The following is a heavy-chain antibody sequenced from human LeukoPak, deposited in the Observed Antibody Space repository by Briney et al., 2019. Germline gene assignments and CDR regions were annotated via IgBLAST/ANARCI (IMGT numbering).Heavy chain of an antibody. D-gene: IGHD3-10*01. J-gene: IGHJ4*01. Sequence: PGGSLRLSCAASGFTFISYAMNWVRQAPGKGLQWVSGISGSGGRTYYADSVKGRFTISRDNSKNMLYLQMNSLRAEDTAVYYCAKPSITDDYFDYWGHGTLVTVS. V-gene: IGHV3-23*01. CDR2: ISGSGGRT. CDR3: AKPSITDDYFDY. CDR1: GFTFISYA.